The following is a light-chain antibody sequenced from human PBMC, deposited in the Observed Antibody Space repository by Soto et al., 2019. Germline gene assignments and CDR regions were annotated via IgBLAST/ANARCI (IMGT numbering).Light chain of an antibody. CDR2: GAS. J-gene: IGKJ3*01. CDR3: QQYGSAPL. CDR1: QSVSSSY. V-gene: IGKV3-20*01. Sequence: EIVLTQSPGTLSLSPGERATLSCRASQSVSSSYLAWYQQKPGQAPRLLIYGASSRATGIPDRFSGSGSGTDFTLTVGELEPGDFAVYFCQQYGSAPLFGPGTKVDIK.